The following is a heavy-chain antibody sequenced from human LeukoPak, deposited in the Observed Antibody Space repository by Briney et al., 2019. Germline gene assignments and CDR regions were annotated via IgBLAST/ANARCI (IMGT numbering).Heavy chain of an antibody. CDR2: INPNSGGT. CDR1: GYIFTGYY. J-gene: IGHJ4*02. D-gene: IGHD1-1*01. CDR3: ASQQLHWRESYYFDD. Sequence: ASVKVSCKASGYIFTGYYMHWVRQAPGQGLEWMGWINPNSGGTKYAQKFQGRVTLTRDTSISTAYMELSRLGSDDTALDYCASQQLHWRESYYFDDWGQGTLVTVSS. V-gene: IGHV1-2*02.